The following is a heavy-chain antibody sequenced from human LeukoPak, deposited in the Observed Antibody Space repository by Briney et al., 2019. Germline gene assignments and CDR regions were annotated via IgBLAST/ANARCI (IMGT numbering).Heavy chain of an antibody. CDR1: GGSISSSSYY. J-gene: IGHJ5*02. CDR3: ATRYGDCSSTSCPFDP. V-gene: IGHV4-39*01. D-gene: IGHD2-2*01. Sequence: LETLSLTCTVSGGSISSSSYYWGWIRQPPGKGLEWIGSIYYSGSTYYNPSLKSRVTISVDTSKNQFSLKLSSVTAADTAVYYCATRYGDCSSTSCPFDPWGQGTLVTVSS. CDR2: IYYSGST.